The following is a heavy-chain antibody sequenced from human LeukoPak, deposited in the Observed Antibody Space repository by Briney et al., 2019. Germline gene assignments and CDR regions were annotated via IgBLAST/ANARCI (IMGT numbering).Heavy chain of an antibody. V-gene: IGHV4-59*12. CDR3: ARDLAPLGGRGWFDP. J-gene: IGHJ5*02. D-gene: IGHD2-15*01. CDR2: VYYSGST. CDR1: GGSISSDY. Sequence: SETLSLTCSVSGGSISSDYWTWIRRPPGKGLEWIGYVYYSGSTNYNPSLKSRVTISVDTSKNQFSLKLSSVTAADTAVYYCARDLAPLGGRGWFDPWGQGTLVTVSS.